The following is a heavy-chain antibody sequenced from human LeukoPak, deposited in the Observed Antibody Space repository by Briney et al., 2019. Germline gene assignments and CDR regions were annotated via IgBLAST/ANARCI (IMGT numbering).Heavy chain of an antibody. J-gene: IGHJ4*02. V-gene: IGHV4-59*08. Sequence: PAETLSLTCTVSGGSITDYYWSWIRHSSGKGLEWIGYMYYSGSAYYSPSLKTRVTISVDTSKNQFSLKLTSVTAADTAVYYCARSTFSSNWNLWGQGTLVTVSS. CDR1: GGSITDYY. D-gene: IGHD6-13*01. CDR2: MYYSGSA. CDR3: ARSTFSSNWNL.